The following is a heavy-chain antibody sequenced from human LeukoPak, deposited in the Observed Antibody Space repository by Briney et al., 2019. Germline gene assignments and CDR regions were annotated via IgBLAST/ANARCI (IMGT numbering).Heavy chain of an antibody. CDR3: ARDLNPRTYDFWSGNTY. V-gene: IGHV1-18*04. CDR1: GYTFTSYY. CDR2: ISAYNGNT. J-gene: IGHJ4*02. Sequence: ASVKVSCKASGYTFTSYYMHWVRQAPGQGLEWMGWISAYNGNTNYAQKLQGRVTMTTDTSTSTAYMELRSLRSDDTAVYYCARDLNPRTYDFWSGNTYWGQGTLVTVSS. D-gene: IGHD3-3*01.